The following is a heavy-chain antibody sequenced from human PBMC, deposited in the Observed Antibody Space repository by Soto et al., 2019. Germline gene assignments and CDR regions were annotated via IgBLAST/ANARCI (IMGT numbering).Heavy chain of an antibody. Sequence: SETLSLTCTVSGGSISSGDYYWSWIRQPPGKGLEWIGYIYYSGSTYYNPSLKSRVTISVDTSKNQFSLKLSSVTAADTAVYYCARGPGRRDGYNYPDYWGQGTLVTVS. CDR2: IYYSGST. CDR3: ARGPGRRDGYNYPDY. J-gene: IGHJ4*02. D-gene: IGHD5-12*01. V-gene: IGHV4-30-4*01. CDR1: GGSISSGDYY.